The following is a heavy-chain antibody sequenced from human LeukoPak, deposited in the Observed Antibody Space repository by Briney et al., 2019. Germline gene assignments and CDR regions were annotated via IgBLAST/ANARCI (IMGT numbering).Heavy chain of an antibody. V-gene: IGHV4-59*01. CDR2: IYYSGST. J-gene: IGHJ3*02. Sequence: SETLSLTCTVSGGSISSYYWSWIRQPPGKGLEWIGYIYYSGSTNYNPSLKSRVTIPVDTSKNQFSLKLSSVTAADTAVYYCARQDGWLHRRAFDICGQGTMVTVSS. CDR1: GGSISSYY. D-gene: IGHD5-24*01. CDR3: ARQDGWLHRRAFDI.